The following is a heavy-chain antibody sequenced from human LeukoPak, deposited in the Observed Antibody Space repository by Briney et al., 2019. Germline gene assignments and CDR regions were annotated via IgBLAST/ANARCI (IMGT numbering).Heavy chain of an antibody. CDR2: IYYSGST. Sequence: SETLSLTSSVSGGSLSSGGYYWSWIRQHPGMGLEWIGSIYYSGSTYYTPSLRSRVNISVDTSKSQFALNLTSVTAADTAVYYCARVSSARNGFDYWGQGTLVTVSS. J-gene: IGHJ4*02. CDR1: GGSLSSGGYY. D-gene: IGHD1-14*01. V-gene: IGHV4-31*03. CDR3: ARVSSARNGFDY.